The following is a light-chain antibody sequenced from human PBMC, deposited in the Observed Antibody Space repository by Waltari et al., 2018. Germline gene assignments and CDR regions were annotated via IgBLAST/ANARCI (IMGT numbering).Light chain of an antibody. CDR2: AVT. Sequence: QSALTQPPSASGSPGQSVTISCTGTSSDVGTYNYVSWYQQHPGKAPKLIIYAVTKRPSGVPDRFSGSKSGNTASLTVSGLQAEDEADYYYNSYAGSNNLGVFGTGTKVTVL. CDR1: SSDVGTYNY. J-gene: IGLJ1*01. V-gene: IGLV2-8*01. CDR3: NSYAGSNNLGV.